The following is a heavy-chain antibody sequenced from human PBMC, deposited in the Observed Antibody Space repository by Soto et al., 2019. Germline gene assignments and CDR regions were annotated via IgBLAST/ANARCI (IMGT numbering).Heavy chain of an antibody. CDR3: VCIFSWGYNYGFYYYGMAV. D-gene: IGHD5-18*01. J-gene: IGHJ6*02. CDR1: GGSISSSSYY. CDR2: IFYSGST. Sequence: SETLSLTCTVSGGSISSSSYYWGWIRQPPGKGLEWIGSIFYSGSTYYNPSLKSRVTISVDTSKNQFSLKLSSVTAADTAMYYCVCIFSWGYNYGFYYYGMAVCGQGTTVTVSS. V-gene: IGHV4-39*01.